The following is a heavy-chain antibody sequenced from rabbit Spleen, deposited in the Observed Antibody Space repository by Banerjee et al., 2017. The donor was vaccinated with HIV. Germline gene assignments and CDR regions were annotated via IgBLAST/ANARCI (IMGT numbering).Heavy chain of an antibody. CDR1: GFSFINKHV. D-gene: IGHD2-1*01. Sequence: QEQLVESGGGLVQPEGSLTLTCKASGFSFINKHVMCWVRQAPGKGLQWIACINASTGKPVYATWASGRFTISRTSSTTVTLHMTSLTAADRATYFCARDLVGVIGWNFYLWGPGTLVTVS. V-gene: IGHV1S45*01. J-gene: IGHJ4*01. CDR2: INASTGKP. CDR3: ARDLVGVIGWNFYL.